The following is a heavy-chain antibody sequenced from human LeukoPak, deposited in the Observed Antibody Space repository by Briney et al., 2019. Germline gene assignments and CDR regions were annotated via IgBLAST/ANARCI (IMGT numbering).Heavy chain of an antibody. CDR3: ARVGYCSGGSCFAEGFFDY. Sequence: SETLPLTYTVSGGSISSYYWSWIRQPAGKGLEWIGRIYTSGSTNYNPSLKSRVTMSVDTSKNQFSLKLSSVTAADTAVYYCARVGYCSGGSCFAEGFFDYWGQGTLVTVSS. D-gene: IGHD2-15*01. CDR2: IYTSGST. J-gene: IGHJ4*02. V-gene: IGHV4-4*07. CDR1: GGSISSYY.